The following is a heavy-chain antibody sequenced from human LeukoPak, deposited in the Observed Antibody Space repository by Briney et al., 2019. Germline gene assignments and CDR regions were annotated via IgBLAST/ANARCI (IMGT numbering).Heavy chain of an antibody. D-gene: IGHD1-1*01. CDR1: GFTFSNYW. CDR3: ARDFRYAFDN. V-gene: IGHV3-7*01. CDR2: IKQDGSEK. J-gene: IGHJ4*02. Sequence: GGSLRLSCAASGFTFSNYWMTWVRQAPGKGLELVANIKQDGSEKYYVDSVKGRFTISRDKAKNSLYLQMNSLRVEDTAVYYCARDFRYAFDNWGQGTLVTVSS.